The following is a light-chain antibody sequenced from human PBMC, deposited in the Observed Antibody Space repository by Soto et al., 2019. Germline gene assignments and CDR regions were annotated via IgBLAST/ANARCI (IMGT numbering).Light chain of an antibody. CDR1: QSVSSN. V-gene: IGKV3-15*01. J-gene: IGKJ3*01. CDR3: QQDNNCPPACT. Sequence: EIVMTQSPATLSVSPGERATLSCRASQSVSSNLAWYQQKPGQAPRLLIYGASTRATGIPARFSGSGSGTEVTLTITSLQSEDFAFYSCQQDNNCPPACTFGPGTKVDIK. CDR2: GAS.